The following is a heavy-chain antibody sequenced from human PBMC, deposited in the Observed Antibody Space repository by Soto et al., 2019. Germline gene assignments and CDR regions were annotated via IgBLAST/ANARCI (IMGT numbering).Heavy chain of an antibody. Sequence: ASVKVSCKASGYTFTSYGISWVRQAPGQGLEWMGWISAYNGNTNYAQKLQGRVTMTTDTSTSTAYMELRSLRSDDTAVYYCARVRAPPPPGDSEGTIDYWGQGTLVTVSS. CDR2: ISAYNGNT. J-gene: IGHJ4*02. CDR1: GYTFTSYG. D-gene: IGHD7-27*01. V-gene: IGHV1-18*01. CDR3: ARVRAPPPPGDSEGTIDY.